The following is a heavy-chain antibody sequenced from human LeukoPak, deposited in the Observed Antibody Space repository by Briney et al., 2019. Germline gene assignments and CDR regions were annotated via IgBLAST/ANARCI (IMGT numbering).Heavy chain of an antibody. CDR1: GGSIISRSYY. D-gene: IGHD4-17*01. J-gene: IGHJ3*02. CDR3: AKTTKASIRGGFDI. Sequence: SETLSLTCTVTGGSIISRSYYWGWIRQPPEKGLEWIGISYYSGSTYYNPSLKSRATVSVDTSKNVFSLKVTSVTAADTAVYYCAKTTKASIRGGFDIWGQGTMVTVFS. CDR2: SYYSGST. V-gene: IGHV4-39*01.